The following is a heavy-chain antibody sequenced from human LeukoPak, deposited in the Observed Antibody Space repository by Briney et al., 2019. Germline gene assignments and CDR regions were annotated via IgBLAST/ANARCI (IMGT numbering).Heavy chain of an antibody. D-gene: IGHD2-15*01. CDR3: AVGYCSGGSCYSLAYYYYGMDV. CDR1: GYTFTIYG. Sequence: ASVTVSFKASGYTFTIYGISWVRQAPGQGLEWMGWISAYNGNTNYAQKLQGRVTMTTDTSTSTAYMELRSLRSDDTAVYYCAVGYCSGGSCYSLAYYYYGMDVWGQGTTVTVSS. J-gene: IGHJ6*02. CDR2: ISAYNGNT. V-gene: IGHV1-18*01.